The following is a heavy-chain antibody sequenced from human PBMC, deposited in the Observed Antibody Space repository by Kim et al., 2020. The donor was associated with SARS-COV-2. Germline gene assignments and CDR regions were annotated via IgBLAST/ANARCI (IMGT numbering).Heavy chain of an antibody. V-gene: IGHV3-11*06. CDR3: ARDNRYYGSGSGRGYNWFDP. CDR1: GFTFSDYY. Sequence: GGSLRLSCAASGFTFSDYYMSWIRQAPGKGLEWVSYISSSSSYTNYADSVKGRFTISRDNAKNSLYLQMNSLRAEDTAVYYCARDNRYYGSGSGRGYNWFDPWGQGTLVTVSS. D-gene: IGHD3-10*01. J-gene: IGHJ5*02. CDR2: ISSSSSYT.